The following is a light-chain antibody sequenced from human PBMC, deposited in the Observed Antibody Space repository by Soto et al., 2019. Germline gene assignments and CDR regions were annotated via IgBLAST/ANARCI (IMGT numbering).Light chain of an antibody. CDR3: FSSTTTSTQV. V-gene: IGLV2-14*01. J-gene: IGLJ1*01. Sequence: QSVLTQPASMSGSPGQSITISCTGTSSDIGAYDYVSWFKQHPGKAPKHTICEVNNRTSGDSDCFSGSKSGNTAYLTISGLLVANLADYFYFSSTTTSTQVFRTGTKGTVL. CDR2: EVN. CDR1: SSDIGAYDY.